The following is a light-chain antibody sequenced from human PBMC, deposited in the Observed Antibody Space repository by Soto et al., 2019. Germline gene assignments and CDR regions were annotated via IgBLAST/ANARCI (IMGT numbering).Light chain of an antibody. CDR3: LQDHNYPRT. J-gene: IGKJ1*01. V-gene: IGKV1-6*01. CDR2: GVS. CDR1: QDIRNE. Sequence: AIQMTQPPSSLSASVGDRVTITCRASQDIRNELGWYQQKPGKAPKALIYGVSNLQSGVPSRFSGSGSGTDFTLTISSLQPEDFAVYYCLQDHNYPRTFGQGTKVEIK.